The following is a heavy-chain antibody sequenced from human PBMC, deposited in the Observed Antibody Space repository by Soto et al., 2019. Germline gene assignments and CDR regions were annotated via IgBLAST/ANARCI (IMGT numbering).Heavy chain of an antibody. V-gene: IGHV4-34*01. CDR3: ARSYGGNSGTFDF. Sequence: QVQLQQWGAGLLRPSEALSLTCAVYGRSFSGYYWSWIRQPPGKGLEWIGEINHSGSTTYNPSLKSRVTISVDTYNNHFALKLSSVTAADTAVYYCARSYGGNSGTFDFWGQGTLVTVSS. D-gene: IGHD4-17*01. CDR2: INHSGST. CDR1: GRSFSGYY. J-gene: IGHJ4*02.